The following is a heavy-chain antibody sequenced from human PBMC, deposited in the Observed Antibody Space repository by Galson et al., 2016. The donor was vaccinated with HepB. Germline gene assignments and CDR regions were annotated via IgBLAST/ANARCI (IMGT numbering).Heavy chain of an antibody. CDR2: IYTDGRS. CDR3: GRSSHYDASSGFSDC. V-gene: IGHV4-39*07. CDR1: GGFFSSTNYY. J-gene: IGHJ4*02. Sequence: SETLSLTCTVSGGFFSSTNYYWGWIRQPPGKGLEWIGLIYTDGRSYYDPSLKSRVTMAVDTSKNQVSMTLSSVTAADTAVYYCGRSSHYDASSGFSDCWGQGTQVTVSS. D-gene: IGHD3-22*01.